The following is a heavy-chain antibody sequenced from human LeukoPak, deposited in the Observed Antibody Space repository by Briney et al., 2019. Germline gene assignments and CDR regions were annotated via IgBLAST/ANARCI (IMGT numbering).Heavy chain of an antibody. V-gene: IGHV3-21*04. CDR3: ARGEYYYDSSSYPGPGYFDY. D-gene: IGHD3-22*01. CDR2: ISSSSSYI. CDR1: GFTFSSYS. Sequence: KPGGSLRLSCAASGFTFSSYSMNWVRQAPGKGLEWVSSISSSSSYIYYADSVKGRFTISRDNAKNSLYLQMNSLRAEDTAVYYCARGEYYYDSSSYPGPGYFDYWGQGTLVTVSS. J-gene: IGHJ4*02.